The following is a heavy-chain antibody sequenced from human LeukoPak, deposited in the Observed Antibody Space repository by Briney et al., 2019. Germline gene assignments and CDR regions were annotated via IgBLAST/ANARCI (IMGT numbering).Heavy chain of an antibody. V-gene: IGHV1-8*01. Sequence: ASVKVSCKASGYTFTSYDITWVRQATGQGLEWMGWMNPNSGNTGYAQKFQGRVTMTRNTSISTAYMELSSLRSEDTAVYYCARGMSPDIVVVPAAWDYYYYYGMDVWGQGTTVTVSS. D-gene: IGHD2-2*01. J-gene: IGHJ6*02. CDR1: GYTFTSYD. CDR2: MNPNSGNT. CDR3: ARGMSPDIVVVPAAWDYYYYYGMDV.